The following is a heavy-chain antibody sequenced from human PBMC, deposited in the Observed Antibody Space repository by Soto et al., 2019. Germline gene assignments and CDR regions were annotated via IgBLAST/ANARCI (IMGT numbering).Heavy chain of an antibody. J-gene: IGHJ3*01. D-gene: IGHD2-21*02. Sequence: GSLQLSCAASGFTFGNYAMNWVRQAPGKGLEWISSISDPGTSTYYANSVKGRFSMSRDNSKNTLFLQMNRLRADDTAVYFCAKSLVTPSDAFDLWGRGTLVTVSS. V-gene: IGHV3-23*01. CDR3: AKSLVTPSDAFDL. CDR1: GFTFGNYA. CDR2: ISDPGTST.